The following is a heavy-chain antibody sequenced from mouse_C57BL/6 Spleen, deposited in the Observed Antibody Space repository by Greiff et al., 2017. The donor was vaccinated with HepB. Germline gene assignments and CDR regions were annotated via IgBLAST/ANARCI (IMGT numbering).Heavy chain of an antibody. V-gene: IGHV1-85*01. CDR3: ARMNYGSSFYYAMDY. CDR1: GYTFTSYD. Sequence: LQESGPELVKPGASVKLSCKASGYTFTSYDINWVKQRPGQGLEWIGWIYPRDGSTKYNEKFKGKATLTVDTSSSTAYMELHSLTSEDSAVYFCARMNYGSSFYYAMDYWGQGTSVTVSS. J-gene: IGHJ4*01. CDR2: IYPRDGST. D-gene: IGHD1-1*01.